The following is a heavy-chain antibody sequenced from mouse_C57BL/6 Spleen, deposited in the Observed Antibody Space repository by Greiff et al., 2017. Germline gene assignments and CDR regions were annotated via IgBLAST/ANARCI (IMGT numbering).Heavy chain of an antibody. J-gene: IGHJ2*01. CDR1: GYTFTDYD. V-gene: IGHV1-15*01. CDR2: LDPETGGT. D-gene: IGHD2-10*02. Sequence: QVQLQQSGAELVRPGASVTLSCKASGYTFTDYDMHWVKQTPVHGLEWIGALDPETGGTAYNQNFKGKAILTADKSSSTAYMGLRSLTSEDSAVDYCTRSRYGNYLDYWGQGTTLTVSS. CDR3: TRSRYGNYLDY.